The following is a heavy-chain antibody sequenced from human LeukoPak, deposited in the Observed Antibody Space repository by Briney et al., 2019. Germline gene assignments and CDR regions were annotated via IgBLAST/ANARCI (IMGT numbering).Heavy chain of an antibody. CDR3: ARLRITMMVVVN. D-gene: IGHD3-22*01. Sequence: PSETLSLTCAVYGGSFSGYYWSWIRQPPGKGLEWIGEINHSGSTNYNPSLKSRVTISVDTSKNQFSLKLSSVTAADTAVYYCARLRITMMVVVNWGQGTLVTVSS. CDR2: INHSGST. J-gene: IGHJ4*02. V-gene: IGHV4-34*01. CDR1: GGSFSGYY.